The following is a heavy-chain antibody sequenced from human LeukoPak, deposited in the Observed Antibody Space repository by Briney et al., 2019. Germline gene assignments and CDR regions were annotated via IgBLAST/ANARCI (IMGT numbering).Heavy chain of an antibody. CDR2: MSPKSGNT. V-gene: IGHV1-8*01. CDR1: GYTFTSYD. Sequence: ASVKVSCKASGYTFTSYDINWVRQATGQGLEWMGWMSPKSGNTGYAQKFRGRVTMTRNTAISTAYMELSSLRSEDTAVYYCVRTPPNWGADYWGQGTLVTVSS. J-gene: IGHJ4*02. CDR3: VRTPPNWGADY. D-gene: IGHD7-27*01.